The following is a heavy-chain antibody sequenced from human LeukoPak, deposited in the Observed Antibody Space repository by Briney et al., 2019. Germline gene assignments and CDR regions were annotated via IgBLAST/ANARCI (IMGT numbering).Heavy chain of an antibody. CDR3: ARDWGRGNSYYFDY. J-gene: IGHJ4*02. CDR2: VSHDESKK. CDR1: GFTFSSYG. Sequence: GRSLRLSCAASGFTFSSYGMHWVRLAPGKGLECVAVVSHDESKKNYGESVKGRFTISRDNSANSVYLQMDSLTIEDTAVYFCARDWGRGNSYYFDYWGQGTLVTVSS. D-gene: IGHD4-23*01. V-gene: IGHV3-30*03.